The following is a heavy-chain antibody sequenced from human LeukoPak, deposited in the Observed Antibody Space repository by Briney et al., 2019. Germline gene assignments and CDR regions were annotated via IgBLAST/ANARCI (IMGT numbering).Heavy chain of an antibody. D-gene: IGHD6-13*01. CDR1: GFTFSSYD. Sequence: GASLRLSCAASGFTFSSYDMSWVRQAPGKGLEWVSGINTSGGRTYYADSVKGRFTISRDNSKNTLHLQMLSLKAEDAAVYYCANIHWAHSDSWYGNWGQGTLVTVSS. CDR3: ANIHWAHSDSWYGN. J-gene: IGHJ4*02. V-gene: IGHV3-23*01. CDR2: INTSGGRT.